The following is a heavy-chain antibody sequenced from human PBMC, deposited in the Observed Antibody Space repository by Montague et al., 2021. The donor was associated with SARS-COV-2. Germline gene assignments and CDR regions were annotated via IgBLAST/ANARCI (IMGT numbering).Heavy chain of an antibody. Sequence: SETLSLTCGINGGSLSDYYWSWIRQPPGKGLEWIGEINHRGSSNYSPSLKSRVTISVDTTKNQFSLRLSSVTAADTAVYYCARGHQHFNMIVVVMTGGEYFFDDWGQGTLVTVSS. CDR2: INHRGSS. J-gene: IGHJ4*02. CDR3: ARGHQHFNMIVVVMTGGEYFFDD. D-gene: IGHD3-22*01. CDR1: GGSLSDYY. V-gene: IGHV4-34*01.